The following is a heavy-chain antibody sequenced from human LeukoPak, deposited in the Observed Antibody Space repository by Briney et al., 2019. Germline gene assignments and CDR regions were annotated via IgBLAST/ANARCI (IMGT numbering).Heavy chain of an antibody. CDR3: ASEPGSYYDSSGYIPKYFDY. CDR2: IYHSGST. V-gene: IGHV4-4*02. Sequence: SETLSLTCAVSGGSISSSNWWSWVRQPPGKGLEWIGEIYHSGSTNYNPSLKSRVTIPVDKSKNQFSLKLSSVTAADTAVYYCASEPGSYYDSSGYIPKYFDYWGQGTLVTVSS. J-gene: IGHJ4*02. D-gene: IGHD3-22*01. CDR1: GGSISSSNW.